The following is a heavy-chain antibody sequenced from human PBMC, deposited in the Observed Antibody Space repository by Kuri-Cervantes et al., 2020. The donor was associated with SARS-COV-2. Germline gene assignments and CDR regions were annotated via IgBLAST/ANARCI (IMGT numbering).Heavy chain of an antibody. V-gene: IGHV3-23*01. J-gene: IGHJ4*02. CDR1: GFTFSSYA. CDR3: AKAYWNYNYFDY. Sequence: GESLKISCAASGFTFSSYAMSWVRQAPGKGLEWVSAISGSVGSTYYADSVKGRFTISRDNSKNTLYLQMNSLRAEDTAVYYCAKAYWNYNYFDYWGQGTLVTVSS. CDR2: ISGSVGST. D-gene: IGHD1-7*01.